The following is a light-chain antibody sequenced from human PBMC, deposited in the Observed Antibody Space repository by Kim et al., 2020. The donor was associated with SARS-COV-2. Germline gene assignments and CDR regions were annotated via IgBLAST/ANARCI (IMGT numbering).Light chain of an antibody. J-gene: IGKJ4*01. V-gene: IGKV3-15*01. Sequence: EVVLTQSPATLSVSPGESVTLSCRASQSVHRNLAWYQQKPGQAPSLLIDDASTRATGIPARFSGSGSGTEFTLTISSLQPDYSAVYYCQQYDQWPFTFGGGTKVEIK. CDR2: DAS. CDR3: QQYDQWPFT. CDR1: QSVHRN.